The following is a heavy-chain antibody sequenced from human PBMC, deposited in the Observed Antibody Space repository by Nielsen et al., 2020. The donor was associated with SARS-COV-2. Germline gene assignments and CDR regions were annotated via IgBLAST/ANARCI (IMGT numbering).Heavy chain of an antibody. J-gene: IGHJ4*02. CDR2: ISYDGSNK. CDR1: GFTFSSYG. Sequence: GESLKISCAASGFTFSSYGMHWVRQAPGKGLEWVAVISYDGSNKYYADSVKGRFTISRDNSKNTLYLQMNSLRAEDTAVYYCAKALFPLRAAAGTLDYWGQGTLVTVSS. D-gene: IGHD6-13*01. CDR3: AKALFPLRAAAGTLDY. V-gene: IGHV3-30*18.